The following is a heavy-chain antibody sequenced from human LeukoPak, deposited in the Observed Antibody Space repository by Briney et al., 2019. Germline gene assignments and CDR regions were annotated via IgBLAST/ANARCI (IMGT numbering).Heavy chain of an antibody. Sequence: GSLRLSCAASGITVSSSHMTWVRQAPGKGLEWVSVLYPGGNTYYTDSVKGRFTVSRDNSKNTLYLQMNSLRVEDTAVYYCARAAQHLDYWGQGTLVTVSS. V-gene: IGHV3-53*01. CDR1: GITVSSSH. CDR3: ARAAQHLDY. J-gene: IGHJ4*02. CDR2: LYPGGNT.